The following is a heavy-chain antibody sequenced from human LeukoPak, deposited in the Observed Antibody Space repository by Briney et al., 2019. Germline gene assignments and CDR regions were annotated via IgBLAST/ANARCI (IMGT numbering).Heavy chain of an antibody. V-gene: IGHV3-23*01. CDR2: ISGGGGST. D-gene: IGHD6-13*01. CDR1: GFTFTSYS. J-gene: IGHJ4*02. CDR3: APTAARVPDYFDY. Sequence: PGGSLRLSCAASGFTFTSYSMNWVRQAPGKGLEWVSTISGGGGSTYYADSVKGRFTISRDNSKNTLYLQVNSLRAEDTAVYYCAPTAARVPDYFDYWGQGTLVTVSS.